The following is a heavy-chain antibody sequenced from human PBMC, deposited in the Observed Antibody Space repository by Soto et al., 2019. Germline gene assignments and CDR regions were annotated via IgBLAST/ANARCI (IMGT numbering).Heavy chain of an antibody. Sequence: QVQLQESGPGLVKPSQTLSLTCTVSVGSISSGGYYWSWIRQHPGKGLEWIGYIYYSGSTYYNPSLKIRVTISVDTSKNQFSLKLSSVTAADTAVYYCARVFWYGSGSYQYYFDYWGQGTLVTVSS. J-gene: IGHJ4*02. D-gene: IGHD3-10*01. V-gene: IGHV4-31*03. CDR3: ARVFWYGSGSYQYYFDY. CDR1: VGSISSGGYY. CDR2: IYYSGST.